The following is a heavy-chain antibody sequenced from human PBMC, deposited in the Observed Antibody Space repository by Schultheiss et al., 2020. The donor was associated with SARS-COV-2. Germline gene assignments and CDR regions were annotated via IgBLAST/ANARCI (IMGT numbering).Heavy chain of an antibody. CDR2: IRSKAYGGTT. Sequence: GGSLRLSCTASGFTFGDYAMSWVRQAPGKGLEWVGFIRSKAYGGTTEYAASVKGRFTISRDDSKNTLYLQMNSLKTEDTAVYYCTTPYCGGDCYYTTYWYFDLWGRGTLVTVSS. CDR1: GFTFGDYA. J-gene: IGHJ2*01. CDR3: TTPYCGGDCYYTTYWYFDL. D-gene: IGHD2-21*01. V-gene: IGHV3-49*04.